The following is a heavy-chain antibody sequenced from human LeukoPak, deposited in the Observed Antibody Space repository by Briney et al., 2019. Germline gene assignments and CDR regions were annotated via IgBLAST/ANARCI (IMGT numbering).Heavy chain of an antibody. CDR3: ARGFGRYCSGGRCYPTGIDY. D-gene: IGHD2-15*01. J-gene: IGHJ4*02. CDR2: INPGGGST. CDR1: GYTXSTNY. V-gene: IGHV1-46*01. Sequence: ASVKVSCKASGYTXSTNYMYGVRQAPGQGLEWMVIINPGGGSTSYAQKFQGRVTMTRDTSTTTVYMEVSSLRSEDTAVYYCARGFGRYCSGGRCYPTGIDYWGQGTLVTVSS.